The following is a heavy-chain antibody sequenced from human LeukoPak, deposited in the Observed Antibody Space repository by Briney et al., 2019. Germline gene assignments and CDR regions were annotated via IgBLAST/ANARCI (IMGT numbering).Heavy chain of an antibody. CDR2: IIPIFGTA. Sequence: GASVKVSCKASGGTFSCYAISWVRQAPGQGLEWMGGIIPIFGTANYAQKFQGRVTITTDESTSTAYMELSSLRSEDTAVYYCARSSGYYYLNWFDPWGQGTLVTVSS. D-gene: IGHD3-22*01. CDR1: GGTFSCYA. V-gene: IGHV1-69*05. J-gene: IGHJ5*02. CDR3: ARSSGYYYLNWFDP.